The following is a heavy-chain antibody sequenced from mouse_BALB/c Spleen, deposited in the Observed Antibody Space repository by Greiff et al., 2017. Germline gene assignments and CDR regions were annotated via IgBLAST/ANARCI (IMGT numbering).Heavy chain of an antibody. CDR2: IWSGGST. V-gene: IGHV2-2*02. CDR3: ARNLGRGYYYAMDY. Sequence: VMLVESGPGLVQPSQSLSITCTVSGFSLTSYGVHWVRQSPGKGLEWLGVIWSGGSTDYNAAFISRLSISKDNSKSQVFFKMNSLQANDTAIYYCARNLGRGYYYAMDYWGQGTSVTVSS. J-gene: IGHJ4*01. D-gene: IGHD4-1*01. CDR1: GFSLTSYG.